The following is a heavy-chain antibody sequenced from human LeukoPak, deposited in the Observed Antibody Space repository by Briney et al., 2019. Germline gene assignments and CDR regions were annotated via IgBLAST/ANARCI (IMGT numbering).Heavy chain of an antibody. V-gene: IGHV4-30-2*03. CDR3: ASLSTVVTAYYFDY. CDR1: GGSISSGGYY. Sequence: SQTLSLTCTVSGGSISSGGYYWSWIRQPPGKGLEWIGNIYHSGSTYYNPSLKSRVTISVDTSKNQFSLKLSSVTAADTAVYYCASLSTVVTAYYFDYWGQGTLVTVSS. CDR2: IYHSGST. J-gene: IGHJ4*02. D-gene: IGHD4-23*01.